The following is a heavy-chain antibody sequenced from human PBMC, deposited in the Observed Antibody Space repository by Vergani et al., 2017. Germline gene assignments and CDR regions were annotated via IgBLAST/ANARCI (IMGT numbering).Heavy chain of an antibody. V-gene: IGHV3-23*01. CDR1: GFTFSSYA. Sequence: EVQLLESGGGLVQPGGSLRLSCGASGFTFSSYAMTWVRQAPGKGLEWVSAISGSGGNTFYTDSVKGRFTISRDNSKDTLYLQMNSLRVEDTAIYYCAKARDPNCKRVNCYAYYYGLDLWGQPTTLTVPS. D-gene: IGHD2/OR15-2a*01. J-gene: IGHJ6*01. CDR2: ISGSGGNT. CDR3: AKARDPNCKRVNCYAYYYGLDL.